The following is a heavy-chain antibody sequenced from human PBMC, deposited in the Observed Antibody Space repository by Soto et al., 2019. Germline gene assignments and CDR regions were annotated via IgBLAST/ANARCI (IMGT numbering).Heavy chain of an antibody. V-gene: IGHV4-34*01. J-gene: IGHJ4*02. CDR3: ARGIRYYGSGSYFVFDY. D-gene: IGHD3-10*01. CDR1: GGSFSGYY. CDR2: INHSGST. Sequence: KQSQTLSLPCAVYGGSFSGYYWSWIRQPPGKGLEWIGEINHSGSTNYNPSLKSRVTISVDTSKNQFSLKLSSVTAADTAVYYCARGIRYYGSGSYFVFDYWGQGTLVTVSS.